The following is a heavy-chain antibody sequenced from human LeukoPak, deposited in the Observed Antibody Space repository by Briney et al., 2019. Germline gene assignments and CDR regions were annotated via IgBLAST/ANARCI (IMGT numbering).Heavy chain of an antibody. D-gene: IGHD6-13*01. CDR3: ARDSGTLATYFDY. V-gene: IGHV3-33*01. CDR2: IWYDGSKK. Sequence: GGSLRLSCAASGYTFSSYGMQWVRQAPGKGLEWVAVIWYDGSKKYYADSVKGRFTISRDDSKNTLYLQMNSLRAEDTAIYYCARDSGTLATYFDYWGPGTLVTVSS. J-gene: IGHJ4*02. CDR1: GYTFSSYG.